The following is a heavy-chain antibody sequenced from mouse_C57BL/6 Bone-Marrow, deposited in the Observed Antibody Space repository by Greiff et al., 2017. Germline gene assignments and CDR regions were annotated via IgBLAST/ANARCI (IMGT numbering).Heavy chain of an antibody. CDR3: AREGTTGYDYDLAY. CDR2: IDPSDSYT. D-gene: IGHD2-4*01. J-gene: IGHJ2*01. V-gene: IGHV1-69*01. Sequence: QVQLQQPGAELVMPGASVKLSCKASGYTFTSYWMHWVKQRPGQGLEWIGEIDPSDSYTNYNQKFKGKSTLTVDKSSSTAYMQLSSLTSEDSAVYYCAREGTTGYDYDLAYWGQGTTLTVSS. CDR1: GYTFTSYW.